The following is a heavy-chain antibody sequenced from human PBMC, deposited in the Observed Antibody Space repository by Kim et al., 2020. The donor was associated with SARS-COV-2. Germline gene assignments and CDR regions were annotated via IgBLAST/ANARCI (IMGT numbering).Heavy chain of an antibody. V-gene: IGHV4-59*13. D-gene: IGHD6-19*01. CDR2: IYYSGST. J-gene: IGHJ4*02. CDR1: GGSISSYY. Sequence: SETLSLTCTVSGGSISSYYWSWIRQPPGKGLEWIGYIYYSGSTNYNPSLKSRVTISVDTSKNQFSLKLSSVTAADTAVYYCARVTAVAGKVDYWGQGTLVTVSS. CDR3: ARVTAVAGKVDY.